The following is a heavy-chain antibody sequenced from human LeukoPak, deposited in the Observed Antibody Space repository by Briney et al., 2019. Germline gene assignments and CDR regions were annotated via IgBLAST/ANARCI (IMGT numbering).Heavy chain of an antibody. CDR2: IYLNDDK. V-gene: IGHV2-5*01. J-gene: IGHJ4*02. CDR1: GFSLSTSGVG. CDR3: AHRQDIAAAGYLVGGSFDY. Sequence: SGPTLVNPTQTLTPTCTFSGFSLSTSGVGGGWIRQPPGKALEWHALIYLNDDKRYSPSLKSRLTITKDTSKNQVVLTVTNMDPVDTATYYCAHRQDIAAAGYLVGGSFDYWGQGTLVTVSS. D-gene: IGHD6-13*01.